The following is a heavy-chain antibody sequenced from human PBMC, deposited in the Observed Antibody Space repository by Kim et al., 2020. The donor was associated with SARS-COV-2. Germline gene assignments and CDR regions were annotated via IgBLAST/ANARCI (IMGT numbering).Heavy chain of an antibody. V-gene: IGHV3-23*01. D-gene: IGHD3-9*01. CDR3: ARDGNYDIVSDAY. CDR2: ISASGVDT. Sequence: GGSLRLSCAASGFAFSIYTMTWARQAPGKRLEWVSSISASGVDTHYAGSVRGRFTISRDNSKNTLYLQMNSLRAADTAIYYCARDGNYDIVSDAYWGQGT. CDR1: GFAFSIYT. J-gene: IGHJ4*02.